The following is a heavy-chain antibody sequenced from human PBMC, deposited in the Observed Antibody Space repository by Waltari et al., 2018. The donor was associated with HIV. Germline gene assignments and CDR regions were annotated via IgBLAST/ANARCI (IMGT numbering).Heavy chain of an antibody. V-gene: IGHV3-53*02. Sequence: EVQLVETGGGLIQPGGSLSLSCEASGFTVSNNYMSWVRQAPGKGLEWVSVIYSGGSTYYADSVKGRFTISRDNSKNTLYLQMNSLRAEDTAVYYCARDWSSSYDYWGQGTLVTVSS. J-gene: IGHJ4*02. D-gene: IGHD6-13*01. CDR2: IYSGGST. CDR1: GFTVSNNY. CDR3: ARDWSSSYDY.